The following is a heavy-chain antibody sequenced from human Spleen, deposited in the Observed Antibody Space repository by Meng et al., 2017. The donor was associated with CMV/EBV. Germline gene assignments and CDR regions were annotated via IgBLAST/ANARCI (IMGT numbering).Heavy chain of an antibody. Sequence: ASVKVSCKASGYTFTSYDINWVRQAPGQGLEWMGWINPDSGDTNYAQKFQGRVTMTRDTSISTAYMELNRLRSDDTAVYYCARRSGSGGRYLGVDVWGQGTTVTVSS. CDR1: GYTFTSYD. J-gene: IGHJ6*02. CDR2: INPDSGDT. CDR3: ARRSGSGGRYLGVDV. V-gene: IGHV1-2*02. D-gene: IGHD6-19*01.